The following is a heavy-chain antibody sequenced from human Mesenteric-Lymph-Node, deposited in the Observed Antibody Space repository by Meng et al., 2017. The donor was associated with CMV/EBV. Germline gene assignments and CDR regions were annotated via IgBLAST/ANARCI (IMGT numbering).Heavy chain of an antibody. Sequence: ASVKVSCKASGYTFISYYMHWVRQAPGQGLEWMGIINPGSGSTTYAQKFQGRVTMTRDTSTSTVYMELSSLRSEDTAVYYCARDLAVDYYGMDVWGQGTTVTVSS. V-gene: IGHV1-46*01. CDR2: INPGSGST. CDR1: GYTFISYY. J-gene: IGHJ6*02. CDR3: ARDLAVDYYGMDV.